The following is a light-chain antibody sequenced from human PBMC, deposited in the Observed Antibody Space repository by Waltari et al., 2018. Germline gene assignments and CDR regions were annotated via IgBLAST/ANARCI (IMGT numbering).Light chain of an antibody. V-gene: IGKV1-9*01. CDR3: QQLNSYPL. CDR1: QGISSY. Sequence: DIQLTQSPSFLSASVGDRVTITCRASQGISSYLPWYQQKPGKAPKLLIYAASTLQSGVPSRFRGSGSGTEFTLTISSLQPEDFATYYCQQLNSYPLFGGGTKVEIK. J-gene: IGKJ4*01. CDR2: AAS.